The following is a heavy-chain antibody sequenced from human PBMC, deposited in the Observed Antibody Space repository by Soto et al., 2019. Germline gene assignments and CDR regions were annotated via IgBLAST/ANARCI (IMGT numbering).Heavy chain of an antibody. CDR1: GGTFSGYY. CDR3: ARRYYYDSSGQDYYGMDV. J-gene: IGHJ6*02. V-gene: IGHV4-34*01. CDR2: IKYSGNT. Sequence: SETLSLTCAVYGGTFSGYYWTWIRQPPGKGLEWIGEIKYSGNTNYNPSLNSRVTISVDTSKNQFSLRLRSVTAADTAVYYCARRYYYDSSGQDYYGMDVWGQGTTVTVSS. D-gene: IGHD3-22*01.